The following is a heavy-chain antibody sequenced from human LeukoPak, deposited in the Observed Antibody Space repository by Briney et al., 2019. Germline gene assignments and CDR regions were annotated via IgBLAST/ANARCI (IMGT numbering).Heavy chain of an antibody. V-gene: IGHV3-66*01. J-gene: IGHJ4*02. D-gene: IGHD5-12*01. CDR1: GVTVMSNY. Sequence: GGSLRLSCEVSGVTVMSNYMSWVRQAPGKGLEGVSLIYSGGITYYADSVKGRFISSRDNSKNTLYLQMNSLRAEDTAVYYCGRGSAGYPADYRGQGTLVIVSS. CDR2: IYSGGIT. CDR3: GRGSAGYPADY.